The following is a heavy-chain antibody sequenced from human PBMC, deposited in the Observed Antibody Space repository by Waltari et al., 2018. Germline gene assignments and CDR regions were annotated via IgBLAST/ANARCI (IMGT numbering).Heavy chain of an antibody. CDR2: IYYSGST. Sequence: QVQLQESGPGLVKPSETLSLTCTVSGGSISSYYWSWIRQPPGKGLEWSGDIYYSGSTKDNPSLKSRVTISVDTSKNQFSLKLSSVTAADTAVYYCAGAKLELLYRYWGQGTLVTVSS. V-gene: IGHV4-59*01. J-gene: IGHJ4*02. CDR3: AGAKLELLYRY. D-gene: IGHD1-7*01. CDR1: GGSISSYY.